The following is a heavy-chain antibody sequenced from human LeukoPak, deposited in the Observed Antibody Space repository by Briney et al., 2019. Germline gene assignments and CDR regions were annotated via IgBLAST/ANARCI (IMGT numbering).Heavy chain of an antibody. CDR2: INHSGST. J-gene: IGHJ4*02. D-gene: IGHD1-26*01. V-gene: IGHV4-34*01. CDR3: ARVLVGVGPDS. CDR1: GGSFSGYY. Sequence: PSETLSLTCAVCGGSFSGYYWSWIRQPPEKGLEWIGEINHSGSTNYNPSLESRVTVSVDTSKNQFSLTLSSVTAADTAVYYCARVLVGVGPDSWGPGTLVTVSS.